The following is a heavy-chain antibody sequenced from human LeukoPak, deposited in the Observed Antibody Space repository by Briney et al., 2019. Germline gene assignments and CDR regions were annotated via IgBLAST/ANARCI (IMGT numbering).Heavy chain of an antibody. V-gene: IGHV4-59*01. CDR1: GGSISSYY. D-gene: IGHD1-26*01. Sequence: SETLSLTCTVSGGSISSYYWSWIRQPPGKGLEWIGCIYYSGYTNYKSSLKSRVTISVDTSKNQFSLKLRSVTAADTAVYYCARYSGSYPHDAFEIWGQGTMVTVSS. J-gene: IGHJ3*02. CDR2: IYYSGYT. CDR3: ARYSGSYPHDAFEI.